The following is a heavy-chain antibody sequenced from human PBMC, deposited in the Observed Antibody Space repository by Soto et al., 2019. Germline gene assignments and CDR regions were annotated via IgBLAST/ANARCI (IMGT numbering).Heavy chain of an antibody. CDR3: ARGHSTYCSNGVCSFFYNHQLDG. J-gene: IGHJ6*02. V-gene: IGHV1-2*04. Sequence: ASVKVSCKASGYSFTDYHIHWVRQAPGQELEWLGRINPKSGGTSTAQKFQGWVTMTRDRSISTVYMELTSLGSDDTAVYFCARGHSTYCSNGVCSFFYNHQLDGWGQWTTVSGSS. CDR1: GYSFTDYH. D-gene: IGHD2-8*01. CDR2: INPKSGGT.